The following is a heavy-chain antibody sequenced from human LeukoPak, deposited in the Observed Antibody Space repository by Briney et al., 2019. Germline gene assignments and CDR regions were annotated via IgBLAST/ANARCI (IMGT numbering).Heavy chain of an antibody. J-gene: IGHJ5*02. D-gene: IGHD3-10*01. CDR2: IWYDGTLK. V-gene: IGHV3-33*01. CDR3: ARGNSMVRGENWFDP. Sequence: PGRSLRLSCAASGFTFRDYGMFWVRQAPGKGLEWVAAIWYDGTLKYYGDSVKGRFTISRDNGKKTLYLQMNSLRAEDTGVFYCARGNSMVRGENWFDPWGQGTLVTVSS. CDR1: GFTFRDYG.